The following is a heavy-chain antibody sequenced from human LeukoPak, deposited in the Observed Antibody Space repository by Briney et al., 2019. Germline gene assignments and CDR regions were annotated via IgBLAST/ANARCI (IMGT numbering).Heavy chain of an antibody. CDR3: ARGRYFDWLQDY. CDR1: GGSFSGYY. J-gene: IGHJ4*02. Sequence: SETLSLTCAVYGGSFSGYYWSWLRQPPGKGLEWFGRIYTSGSTNYNPSLKSRVTISVDTSKNQFSLKLSSGTAADTAVYYCARGRYFDWLQDYWGQGTLVTVSS. CDR2: IYTSGST. D-gene: IGHD3-9*01. V-gene: IGHV4-59*10.